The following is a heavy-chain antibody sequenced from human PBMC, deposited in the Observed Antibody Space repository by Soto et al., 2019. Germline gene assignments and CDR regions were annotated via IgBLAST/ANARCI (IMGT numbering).Heavy chain of an antibody. D-gene: IGHD4-17*01. CDR1: GYTFTSYG. CDR2: ISGYNGDT. CDR3: ARDWVGDLAY. J-gene: IGHJ4*02. V-gene: IGHV1-18*01. Sequence: QVQLVQSGGEVKQPGASVKVSCKTSGYTFTSYGISWVRQAPGQGLEWMGWISGYNGDTKYVQKFQGRVTLTTDTSTNTAYMEVRSLRSYDPAVDYCARDWVGDLAYWGQGTLVTVSS.